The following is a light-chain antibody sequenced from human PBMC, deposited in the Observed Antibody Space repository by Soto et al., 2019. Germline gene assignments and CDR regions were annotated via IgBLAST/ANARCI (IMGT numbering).Light chain of an antibody. CDR1: QSVSSY. J-gene: IGKJ5*01. CDR3: QQRSDWPMRP. Sequence: EIVLTQSQATLSLSPGKRATLSCRASQSVSSYLAWYQQKPGQAPRLLIYDASNRATGIPARFSGSGSGTDFTPTRRPPELANFALYYCQQRSDWPMRPVGKGTRLEIK. CDR2: DAS. V-gene: IGKV3-11*01.